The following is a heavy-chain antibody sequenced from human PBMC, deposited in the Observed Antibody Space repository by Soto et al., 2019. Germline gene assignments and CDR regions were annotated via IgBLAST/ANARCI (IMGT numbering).Heavy chain of an antibody. V-gene: IGHV3-23*01. D-gene: IGHD5-18*01. CDR1: GFTFSSYA. CDR3: AKDGLGADSYGSDYFDY. CDR2: ISSSGGST. J-gene: IGHJ4*02. Sequence: EVPLLESGGGLVQPGGSLRLSCAASGFTFSSYAMSWVRQAPGKGLEWVSTISSSGGSTYYADSVKGRFTISRDNSKTTLYLQMNSLRAEDTAVYYCAKDGLGADSYGSDYFDYWGQGTLVTVSS.